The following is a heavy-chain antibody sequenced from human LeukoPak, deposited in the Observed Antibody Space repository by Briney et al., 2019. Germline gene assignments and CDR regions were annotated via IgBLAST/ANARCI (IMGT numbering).Heavy chain of an antibody. CDR1: GGSFSGYY. Sequence: SETLSLTCAVYGGSFSGYYWSWIRQPPGKGLEWIGEINHSGSTNYNPSLKSRVTISVDTSKNEFSLKLSSVTAADTAVYYCARGRGRLWFGELSVWGQGTLVTVSS. J-gene: IGHJ4*02. CDR2: INHSGST. CDR3: ARGRGRLWFGELSV. D-gene: IGHD3-10*01. V-gene: IGHV4-34*01.